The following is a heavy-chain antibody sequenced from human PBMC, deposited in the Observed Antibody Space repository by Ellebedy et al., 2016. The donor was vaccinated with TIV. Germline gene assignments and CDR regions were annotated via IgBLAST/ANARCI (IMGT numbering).Heavy chain of an antibody. D-gene: IGHD2-21*01. V-gene: IGHV3-15*01. CDR1: GFSFNNAW. Sequence: PGGSLRLSCVASGFSFNNAWMSWVRQAPGKGLEWVGRRKRKSDGGTRDYAAPVKGRFTISRDESKDTLYLQMHSLKTEDTAVYYCTAGGEAYDYWGQGTLVTVSS. J-gene: IGHJ4*02. CDR3: TAGGEAYDY. CDR2: RKRKSDGGTR.